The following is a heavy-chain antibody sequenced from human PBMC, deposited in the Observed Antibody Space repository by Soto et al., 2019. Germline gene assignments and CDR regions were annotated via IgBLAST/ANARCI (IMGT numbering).Heavy chain of an antibody. Sequence: LKVSCKASGYTFTGDYMHWGRQAPGQGLEWMGWINPNSGGTNYSEKFQGRVTMTRDTSIRTAYMELSRLRSDDTAVYYCARRHDYGDYFDYWGQGTLVTVSS. V-gene: IGHV1-2*02. D-gene: IGHD4-17*01. J-gene: IGHJ4*02. CDR1: GYTFTGDY. CDR2: INPNSGGT. CDR3: ARRHDYGDYFDY.